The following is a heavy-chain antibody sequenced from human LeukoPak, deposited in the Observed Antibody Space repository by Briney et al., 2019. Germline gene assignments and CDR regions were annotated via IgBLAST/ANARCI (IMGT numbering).Heavy chain of an antibody. Sequence: GRSLRLSCAASGFTFSIYWMSWVRQAPGKGLEWVANIDQDGSQKYYVDSVKGRFTISRDNAKDSFFLQMSSLRAEDTAVYYCARDRTYFADYWGQGTLVTVSS. CDR1: GFTFSIYW. CDR3: ARDRTYFADY. CDR2: IDQDGSQK. D-gene: IGHD3-9*01. V-gene: IGHV3-7*01. J-gene: IGHJ4*02.